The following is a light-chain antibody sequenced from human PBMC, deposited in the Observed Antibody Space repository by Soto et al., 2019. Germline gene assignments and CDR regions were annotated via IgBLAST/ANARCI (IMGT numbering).Light chain of an antibody. Sequence: QSALTHPASVSGYPVQSITISCTGRSSDVGGYNYVSWYQQHPGKAPKFMIYEVSRRPSGVSNRFSGSKSGNTASLTVSGLQAEDEADYYCSSYTNSNTYVFGTGTKVTV. V-gene: IGLV2-14*01. CDR1: SSDVGGYNY. J-gene: IGLJ1*01. CDR2: EVS. CDR3: SSYTNSNTYV.